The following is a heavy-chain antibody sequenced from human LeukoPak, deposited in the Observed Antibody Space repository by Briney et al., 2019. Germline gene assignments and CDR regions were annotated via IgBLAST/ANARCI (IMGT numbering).Heavy chain of an antibody. J-gene: IGHJ4*02. CDR3: ARHSRQGYSYGYSPGSLDY. D-gene: IGHD5-18*01. Sequence: SETLSLTCAVYGGSFSGYYWSWIRQPPGKGLEWIGEINHSGSTNYNPSLKSRVTISVDTSKNQFSLKLSSVTAADTAVYYCARHSRQGYSYGYSPGSLDYWGQGTLVTVSS. CDR1: GGSFSGYY. CDR2: INHSGST. V-gene: IGHV4-34*01.